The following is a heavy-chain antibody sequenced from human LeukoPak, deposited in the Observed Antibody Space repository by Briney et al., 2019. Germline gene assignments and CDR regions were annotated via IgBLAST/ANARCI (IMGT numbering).Heavy chain of an antibody. CDR2: IYYSGST. V-gene: IGHV4-39*01. CDR1: GGSISSSSYY. Sequence: PSETLSLTCTVSGGSISSSSYYWGWIRQPPGKGLEWIGSIYYSGSTYYNPSLKSRFTISVDTSKNQFSLKLSSVTAADTAVYYCARVGSRPPVGAFDIWGQGTIVTVSS. J-gene: IGHJ3*02. CDR3: ARVGSRPPVGAFDI. D-gene: IGHD6-13*01.